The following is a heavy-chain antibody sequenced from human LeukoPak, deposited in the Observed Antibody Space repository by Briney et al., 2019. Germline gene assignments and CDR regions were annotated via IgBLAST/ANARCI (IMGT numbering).Heavy chain of an antibody. Sequence: QPGGTLRLSCAASGFTFSSYGMSWVRQAPGKGLEWVSAVSSSGGTTYYADSVKGRFTISRDNSKNTLYLQMNSLRAEDTAVYYCAKDGYGDAPGAFDIWGQGTMVTVSS. V-gene: IGHV3-23*01. CDR3: AKDGYGDAPGAFDI. D-gene: IGHD4-17*01. J-gene: IGHJ3*02. CDR1: GFTFSSYG. CDR2: VSSSGGTT.